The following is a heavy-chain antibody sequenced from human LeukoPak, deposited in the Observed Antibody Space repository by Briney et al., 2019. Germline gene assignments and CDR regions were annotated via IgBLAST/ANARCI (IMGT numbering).Heavy chain of an antibody. CDR2: INHSGST. D-gene: IGHD2-21*01. CDR1: GGSFSVYY. V-gene: IGHV4-34*01. J-gene: IGHJ6*04. Sequence: SETLSLTCAVDGGSFSVYYWSSIRQPPGKGLEWIGEINHSGSTNYNPSLKSRVTISVDTSKNQFSLKLSSVTAADTAVYYCARYSAMHYGMDVWGKGTTVTVSS. CDR3: ARYSAMHYGMDV.